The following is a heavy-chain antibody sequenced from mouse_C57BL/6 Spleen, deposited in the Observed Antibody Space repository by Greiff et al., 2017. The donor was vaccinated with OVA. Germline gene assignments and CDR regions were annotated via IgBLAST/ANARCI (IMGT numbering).Heavy chain of an antibody. Sequence: QVQLQQSGAELVRPGASVTLSCKASGYTFTDYEMHWVKQTPVHGLEWIGAIDPETGGTAYNQKFKGKAILTADKSSSTAYMELRSLTSVDSAVYYCTRVGRGAMDYWGQGTSVTVSS. CDR1: GYTFTDYE. CDR2: IDPETGGT. V-gene: IGHV1-15*01. D-gene: IGHD4-1*01. CDR3: TRVGRGAMDY. J-gene: IGHJ4*01.